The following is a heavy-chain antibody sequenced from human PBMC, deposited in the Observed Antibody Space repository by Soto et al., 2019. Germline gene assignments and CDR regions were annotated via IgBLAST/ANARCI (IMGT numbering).Heavy chain of an antibody. CDR1: GGTFSSHA. V-gene: IGHV1-69*13. D-gene: IGHD2-2*01. Sequence: GASVKVSCKASGGTFSSHAISWVRQAPGQGLEWMGGIIPIFGTANYAQKFQGRVTITADESTSTAYMELSSLRSEDTAVYYCARDEDIVLVPAAMDYYYYGMDVWGQGTTVTVSS. CDR3: ARDEDIVLVPAAMDYYYYGMDV. CDR2: IIPIFGTA. J-gene: IGHJ6*02.